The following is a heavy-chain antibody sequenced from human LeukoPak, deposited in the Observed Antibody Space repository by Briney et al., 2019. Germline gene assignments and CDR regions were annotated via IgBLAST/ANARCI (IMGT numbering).Heavy chain of an antibody. CDR3: ATRYSSSSFDF. CDR1: GYSFASYW. J-gene: IGHJ4*02. V-gene: IGHV5-51*01. CDR2: IYPGDSDT. D-gene: IGHD6-6*01. Sequence: GESLKISCKGSGYSFASYWIGWVRQMPGKGLEWMGIIYPGDSDTKYSPSFQGQVTISADKSISTTYLQWSSLKASDTAMYYCATRYSSSSFDFWGPGTLVTVSS.